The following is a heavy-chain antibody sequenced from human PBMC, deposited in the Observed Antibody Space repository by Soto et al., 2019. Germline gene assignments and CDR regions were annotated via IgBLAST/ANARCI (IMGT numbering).Heavy chain of an antibody. CDR2: ISYDGSNK. V-gene: IGHV3-30-3*01. CDR3: ARDRAVAGFGEVDY. CDR1: GFTFSSHA. Sequence: QVQLVESGGGVVQPGRSLRLSCAASGFTFSSHAMHWVRQAPGEGLEWVAVISYDGSNKYYADSVKGRFTISRDNSKNTLYLQMNSLSSEDTAVYYCARDRAVAGFGEVDYWGQGTLVTVSS. D-gene: IGHD6-19*01. J-gene: IGHJ4*02.